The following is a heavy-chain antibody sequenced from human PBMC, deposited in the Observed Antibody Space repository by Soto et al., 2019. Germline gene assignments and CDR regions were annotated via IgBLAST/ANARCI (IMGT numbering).Heavy chain of an antibody. CDR2: IKPDGGEK. CDR3: ATDGSGWSID. J-gene: IGHJ4*02. Sequence: GGSLRLSCAVSGFTFRSSWMSWLRQAPGKGLEWVANIKPDGGEKYYVDSVAGRFTISRDNARNSLYLQMNSLRAEDTGVYYCATDGSGWSIDWGLRTLVTVSS. CDR1: GFTFRSSW. V-gene: IGHV3-7*01. D-gene: IGHD6-19*01.